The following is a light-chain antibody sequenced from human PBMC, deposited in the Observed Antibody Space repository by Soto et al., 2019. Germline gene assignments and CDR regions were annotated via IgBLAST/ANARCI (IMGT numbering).Light chain of an antibody. CDR2: RAS. V-gene: IGKV1-39*01. CDR1: QRISTY. CDR3: QQSFSTPIT. J-gene: IGKJ5*01. Sequence: DIQMTQSPSSLSASVGDRVSITCRASQRISTYVNWYQQKPGTAPNLLIYRASTLESGVPSRFSGSGSGTYFTLTISSLQPADFSTYYCQQSFSTPITFGQGTRLDIK.